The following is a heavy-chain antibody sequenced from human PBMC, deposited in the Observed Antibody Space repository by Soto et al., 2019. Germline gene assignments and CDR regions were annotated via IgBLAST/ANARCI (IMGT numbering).Heavy chain of an antibody. CDR1: GFTFSSYA. CDR3: AKDQGYRPAAIDY. J-gene: IGHJ4*02. D-gene: IGHD2-2*01. Sequence: SGGSLRLSCAASGFTFSSYAMSWVRQAPGKGLEWVSAISGSGGSTYYADSVKGRFTISRDNSKNTLYLQMNSLRAEDTAVYYCAKDQGYRPAAIDYWGQGTLVTVSS. CDR2: ISGSGGST. V-gene: IGHV3-23*01.